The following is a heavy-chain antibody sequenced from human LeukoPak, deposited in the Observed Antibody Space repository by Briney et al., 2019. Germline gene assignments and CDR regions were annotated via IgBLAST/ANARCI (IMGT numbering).Heavy chain of an antibody. J-gene: IGHJ4*02. Sequence: KPSETLSLTCTVSGGSISSYYWSWIRQPPGKGLEWIGYIYYSGSTNYNPSLKSRVTISVDTSKNQFSLKLSSVTAADTAVYYCARPGVRRDGYNLWGQGTLVTVSS. V-gene: IGHV4-59*08. CDR3: ARPGVRRDGYNL. D-gene: IGHD5-24*01. CDR2: IYYSGST. CDR1: GGSISSYY.